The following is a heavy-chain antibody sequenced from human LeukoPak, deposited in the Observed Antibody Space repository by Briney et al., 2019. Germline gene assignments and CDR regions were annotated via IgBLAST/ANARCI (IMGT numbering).Heavy chain of an antibody. J-gene: IGHJ6*03. Sequence: ASVKVSCKASGYTFNAYYIHWVRQAPGQGLEWMGWINPHSGGTNSTQKFQDRVTMTRDTSISTVYMELSRLRSDDTAVYYCARDRDSYGDCYFFYMDVWGKGTTVAVSS. V-gene: IGHV1-2*02. CDR1: GYTFNAYY. D-gene: IGHD5-18*01. CDR2: INPHSGGT. CDR3: ARDRDSYGDCYFFYMDV.